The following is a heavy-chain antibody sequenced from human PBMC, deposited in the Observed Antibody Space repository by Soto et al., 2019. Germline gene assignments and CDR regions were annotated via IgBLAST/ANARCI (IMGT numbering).Heavy chain of an antibody. CDR2: VFYSGST. Sequence: KASETLSLTCTVSGGSVRSGRYYWSWIRQPPGKGLEWIGYVFYSGSTRYNPSLNSRVTISVDTSKNQFSLKLTSVTAADTAMYYCARVPLPSVALADVYYFDYWGQATLVTVSS. D-gene: IGHD6-19*01. V-gene: IGHV4-61*01. J-gene: IGHJ4*02. CDR1: GGSVRSGRYY. CDR3: ARVPLPSVALADVYYFDY.